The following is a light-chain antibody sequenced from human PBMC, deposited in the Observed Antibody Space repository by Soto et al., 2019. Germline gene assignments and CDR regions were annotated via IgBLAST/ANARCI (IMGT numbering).Light chain of an antibody. CDR3: QQYNNWPLT. V-gene: IGKV3-15*01. Sequence: EVVMTQSPATLSVSLGDRATLSCRASQSVSSNLAWYQQKPGQAPRLLIYGAYTRATGIPARFSGSGSGTEFSLTISSLHSEDFAVYSCQQYNNWPLTFGGGTKVEIK. CDR1: QSVSSN. J-gene: IGKJ4*01. CDR2: GAY.